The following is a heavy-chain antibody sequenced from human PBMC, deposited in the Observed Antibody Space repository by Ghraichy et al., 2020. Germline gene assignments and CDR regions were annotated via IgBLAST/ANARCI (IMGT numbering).Heavy chain of an antibody. D-gene: IGHD6-19*01. CDR1: GFTFSSYS. CDR2: ISSSSSYI. J-gene: IGHJ6*02. Sequence: GGSLRLSCAASGFTFSSYSMNWVRQAPGKGLEWVSSISSSSSYIYYADSVKGRFTISRDNAKNSLYLQMNSLRAEDTAVYYCARDRGPYSSGWYVAYYYYYGMDVWGQGTTVTVSS. V-gene: IGHV3-21*01. CDR3: ARDRGPYSSGWYVAYYYYYGMDV.